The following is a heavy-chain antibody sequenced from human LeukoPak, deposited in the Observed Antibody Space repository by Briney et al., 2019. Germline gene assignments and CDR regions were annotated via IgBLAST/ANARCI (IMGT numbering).Heavy chain of an antibody. CDR1: GGSISSSS. D-gene: IGHD2-15*01. Sequence: SETLSLTCTVSGGSISSSSWSWMRQSPGKGLESIGYNSNNGKAKYKSSFEGRVTMSVDTSKSQFSLNLSSVTAADTAVYYCARRVVSAKFRNLLYYYMDVWGKGTTVIVS. J-gene: IGHJ6*03. V-gene: IGHV4-4*09. CDR2: NSNNGKA. CDR3: ARRVVSAKFRNLLYYYMDV.